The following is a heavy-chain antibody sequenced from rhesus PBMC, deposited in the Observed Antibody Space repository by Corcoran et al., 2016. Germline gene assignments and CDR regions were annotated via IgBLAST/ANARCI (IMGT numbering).Heavy chain of an antibody. V-gene: IGHV4-169*01. D-gene: IGHD3-16*01. J-gene: IGHJ5-1*01. CDR2: IYVSGSST. Sequence: QLQLQESGPGLVKPSETLSVTCAVSGGSISSSYWSWIRQAPGKGLEWIGYIYVSGSSTNSNPSRKSRVTLSVDTSKNQLSLKLSSVTAADTAVYYCARGGSYYLGLFDVWGPGVLVTVSS. CDR1: GGSISSSY. CDR3: ARGGSYYLGLFDV.